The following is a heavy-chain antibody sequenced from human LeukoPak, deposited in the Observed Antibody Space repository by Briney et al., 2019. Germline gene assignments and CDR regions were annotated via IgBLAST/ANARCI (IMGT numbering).Heavy chain of an antibody. D-gene: IGHD3-3*01. J-gene: IGHJ6*02. V-gene: IGHV1-46*01. CDR3: ARNERFLEWLLRPDYYGMDV. CDR1: GYTFTSYY. CDR2: INPSGGST. Sequence: ASVKVSCKASGYTFTSYYMHWVRQAPGQGLEWMGIINPSGGSTSYAQKFQGRVTMTRDTSTSTVYMELSSLRSDDTAVYYCARNERFLEWLLRPDYYGMDVWGQGTTVTVSS.